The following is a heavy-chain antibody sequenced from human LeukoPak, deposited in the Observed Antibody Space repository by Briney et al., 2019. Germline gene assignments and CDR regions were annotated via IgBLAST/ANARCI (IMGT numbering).Heavy chain of an antibody. CDR1: GFTFSNYD. V-gene: IGHV3-30*18. D-gene: IGHD2-15*01. CDR3: AKDDCSGGSCYLIYFDY. CDR2: ISYDGGNE. J-gene: IGHJ4*02. Sequence: GGSLRLSCAASGFTFSNYDMHWVRQAPGKGLVWVAVISYDGGNEYYPDSVKGRFTISRDNSKNTLYLQMNSLRAEDTAVYYCAKDDCSGGSCYLIYFDYWGQGTLVTVSS.